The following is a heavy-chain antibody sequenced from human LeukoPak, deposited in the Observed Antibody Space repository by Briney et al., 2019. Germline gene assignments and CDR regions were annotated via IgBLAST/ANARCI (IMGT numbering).Heavy chain of an antibody. Sequence: SETLSLTCVVYGGSFSGYFWSWIRQPPGKGLEWIGEITPSASTNYSPSLKSRVSISIDTSKKKLSLRLTSVTAADSAVYYCASSFYYDSRDYWGQGTLVTVSS. V-gene: IGHV4-34*01. D-gene: IGHD3-22*01. CDR1: GGSFSGYF. CDR2: ITPSAST. J-gene: IGHJ4*02. CDR3: ASSFYYDSRDY.